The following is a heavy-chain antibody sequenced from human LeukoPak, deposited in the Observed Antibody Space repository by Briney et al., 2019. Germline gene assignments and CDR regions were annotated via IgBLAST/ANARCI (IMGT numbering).Heavy chain of an antibody. CDR1: GFTFSNYG. J-gene: IGHJ4*02. V-gene: IGHV3-23*01. Sequence: GGSLRLSCAASGFTFSNYGMSWVRQAPGKGLEWVSVISSSGGGTYYADSVKGRFTISRDNSKNTLYLQVNSLRAEDTAVYYCAKDSHFDYWGQGALVTVSS. CDR2: ISSSGGGT. CDR3: AKDSHFDY.